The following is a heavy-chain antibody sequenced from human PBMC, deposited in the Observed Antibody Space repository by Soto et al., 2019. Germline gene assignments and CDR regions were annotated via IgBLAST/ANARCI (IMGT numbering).Heavy chain of an antibody. D-gene: IGHD2-2*02. J-gene: IGHJ5*02. Sequence: QVQLVQSGAEVKKPGASVKVSCKASGYTFTSYYMHWVRQAPGQGLEWMGIINPSGGNTSYAQKFQGKVTITRDTATSTVYMGLSSVRSEDTAVYYCARGRDYIVLVPSAIRKNWFEPWGQGTLVTVSS. V-gene: IGHV1-46*01. CDR2: INPSGGNT. CDR1: GYTFTSYY. CDR3: ARGRDYIVLVPSAIRKNWFEP.